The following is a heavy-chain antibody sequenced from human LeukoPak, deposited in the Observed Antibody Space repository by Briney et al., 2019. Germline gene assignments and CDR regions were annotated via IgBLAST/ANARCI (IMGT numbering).Heavy chain of an antibody. CDR2: ISGTGGGT. Sequence: PGGSLRLSCVASGFTFSSYGMSWVRQAPGKGLEWVSAISGTGGGTSYADSVRGRFTISRDNPQNTLHLQINSLRAEDTAVYYCAKQFVYSAGYYYFDYWGQGTLVTVSS. CDR3: AKQFVYSAGYYYFDY. V-gene: IGHV3-23*01. CDR1: GFTFSSYG. J-gene: IGHJ4*02. D-gene: IGHD3-22*01.